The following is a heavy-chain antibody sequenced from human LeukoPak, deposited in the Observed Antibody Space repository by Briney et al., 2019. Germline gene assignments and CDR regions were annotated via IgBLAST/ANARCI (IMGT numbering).Heavy chain of an antibody. J-gene: IGHJ4*02. CDR2: ISGSGGSI. D-gene: IGHD2-15*01. CDR3: AKDPLGYCSGGSCGDDY. V-gene: IGHV3-23*01. Sequence: PGGSLRLSCAASGFTFSNYVMSWVRQAPGKGLEWVSGISGSGGSIYYADSVKGRFTISRDNSKNTLYLQMNSLRAEDTAVYYCAKDPLGYCSGGSCGDDYWGQGTLVTVSS. CDR1: GFTFSNYV.